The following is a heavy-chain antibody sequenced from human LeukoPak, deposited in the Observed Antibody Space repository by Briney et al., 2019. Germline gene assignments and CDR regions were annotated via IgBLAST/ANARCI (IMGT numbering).Heavy chain of an antibody. CDR2: ISNNGGYT. J-gene: IGHJ4*02. D-gene: IGHD6-6*01. V-gene: IGHV3-23*01. Sequence: PGGSLRLSCAASGFTFSSSAMSWVRQAPGKGLEWVSAISNNGGYTYYADSVQGRFTISRDNSKNTLYLQMNSLRAEDTAVYYCAKVVGGYWGQGTLVTVSS. CDR3: AKVVGGY. CDR1: GFTFSSSA.